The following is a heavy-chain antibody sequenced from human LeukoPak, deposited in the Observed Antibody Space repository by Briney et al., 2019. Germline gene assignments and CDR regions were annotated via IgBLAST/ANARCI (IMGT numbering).Heavy chain of an antibody. J-gene: IGHJ3*02. Sequence: SETLSLTCTVSGGSISSGDYYWSWIRQPPGKGLEWIGYIYYSGSTYYNPSLKSRVTISVDTSKNQFSLKLSSVTAADTAVYYCAREYCGGDCSQGDAFDIWGQGTMVTVSS. D-gene: IGHD2-21*02. CDR1: GGSISSGDYY. V-gene: IGHV4-30-4*01. CDR2: IYYSGST. CDR3: AREYCGGDCSQGDAFDI.